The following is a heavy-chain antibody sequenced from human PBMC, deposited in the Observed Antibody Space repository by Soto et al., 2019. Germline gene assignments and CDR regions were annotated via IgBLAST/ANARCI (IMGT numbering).Heavy chain of an antibody. CDR2: ISGSGGSK. CDR1: GFTFSSYA. D-gene: IGHD3-10*01. V-gene: IGHV3-23*01. J-gene: IGHJ4*02. CDR3: AKGAYFGSGSFDY. Sequence: GSLRLSCAASGFTFSSYAMSWVRQAPGKGLEWVSGISGSGGSKYYVDSVKGRFTISRDKSKNTLDLQMNSLRAEDAAIYYCAKGAYFGSGSFDYWGQGTLVTVSS.